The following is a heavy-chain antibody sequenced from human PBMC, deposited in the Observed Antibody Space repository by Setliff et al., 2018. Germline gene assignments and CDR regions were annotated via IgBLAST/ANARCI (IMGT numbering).Heavy chain of an antibody. CDR1: GFTFSSYW. CDR3: ASPFFSYSSSWYDAFDI. CDR2: IKQDGSEK. J-gene: IGHJ3*02. V-gene: IGHV3-7*01. D-gene: IGHD6-13*01. Sequence: GESLKISCAASGFTFSSYWMSWVRQAPGKGLEWVANIKQDGSEKYYVDSVKGRFTISRDNAKNSLYLQMNSLRAEDTAVYYCASPFFSYSSSWYDAFDIWGQGTMVTVSS.